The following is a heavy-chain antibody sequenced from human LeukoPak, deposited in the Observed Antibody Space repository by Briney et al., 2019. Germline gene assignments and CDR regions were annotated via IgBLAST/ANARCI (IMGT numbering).Heavy chain of an antibody. Sequence: QPGGSLRLSCAASGFTFSSYWMHWVRQAPGKGLVWVSRINSDGSSTSYADSVKGRFTISRDNAKNTLYLQMNSLRAEDTAVYYCAREIKVDYMEEGRFDYWGQGTLVTVSS. CDR3: AREIKVDYMEEGRFDY. CDR2: INSDGSST. J-gene: IGHJ4*02. D-gene: IGHD4-11*01. V-gene: IGHV3-74*01. CDR1: GFTFSSYW.